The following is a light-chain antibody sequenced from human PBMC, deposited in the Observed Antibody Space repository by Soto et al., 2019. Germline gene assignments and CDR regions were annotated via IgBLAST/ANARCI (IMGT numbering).Light chain of an antibody. CDR1: SSDVGGYKY. V-gene: IGLV2-14*01. CDR2: EFN. J-gene: IGLJ2*01. Sequence: QSALTQPASVSGSPGQSITMSCTGTSSDVGGYKYVSWYQQHPGKAPKLMIYEFNNRPSGVSDRFSGSKSGNTASLTISGVQAEDEADYYCSSYTGSNSMLFGGGTKLTVL. CDR3: SSYTGSNSML.